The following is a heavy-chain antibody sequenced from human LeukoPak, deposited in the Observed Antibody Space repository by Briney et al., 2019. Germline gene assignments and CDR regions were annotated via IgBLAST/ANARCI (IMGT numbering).Heavy chain of an antibody. CDR1: GGTFSSYA. V-gene: IGHV1-69*04. Sequence: ASVKVSCKASGGTFSSYAISWVRQAPGQGLEWMGRIIPILGIANYAQKFQGRVTITADKSTSTAYMELSSLSSEDTAVYYCARNRPERHENYYYYYYMDVWGKGTTVTVSS. D-gene: IGHD2/OR15-2a*01. J-gene: IGHJ6*03. CDR3: ARNRPERHENYYYYYYMDV. CDR2: IIPILGIA.